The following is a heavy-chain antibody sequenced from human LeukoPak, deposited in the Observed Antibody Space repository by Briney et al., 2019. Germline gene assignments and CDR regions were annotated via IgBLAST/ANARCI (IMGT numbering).Heavy chain of an antibody. V-gene: IGHV4-39*01. CDR1: GGSISSGSYY. Sequence: SSETLSLTCTVSGGSISSGSYYWGWIRQPPGKGLEWIGSIYYSGSTYYNPSLKSRVTISVDTSKNQFSLKLSSVTAADTAVYYCARRTASGSYYLDYWGQGTLVTVSS. D-gene: IGHD1-26*01. CDR3: ARRTASGSYYLDY. CDR2: IYYSGST. J-gene: IGHJ4*02.